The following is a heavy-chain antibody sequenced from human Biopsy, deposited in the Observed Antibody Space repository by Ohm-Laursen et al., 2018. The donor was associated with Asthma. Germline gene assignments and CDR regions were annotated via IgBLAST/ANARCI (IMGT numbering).Heavy chain of an antibody. CDR2: SDHRGNT. CDR3: ARGPEWSGLDV. CDR1: GLSLRGHY. J-gene: IGHJ6*02. Sequence: SDTLSLTCSIYGLSLRGHYWTWIRQPPGKGLGWIGESDHRGNTNTNPTLKSRVTISKDTSAYHFSLKLRSVTAADTATYYCARGPEWSGLDVWGQGTTVTVSS. D-gene: IGHD3-3*01. V-gene: IGHV4-34*01.